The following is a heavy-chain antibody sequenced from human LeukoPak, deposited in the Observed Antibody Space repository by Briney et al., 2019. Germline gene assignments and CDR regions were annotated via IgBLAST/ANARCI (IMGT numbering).Heavy chain of an antibody. CDR2: ISSSGSTI. Sequence: GGSLRLSCAASGFTFSSYEMNWVRQAPGKGLEWVSYISSSGSTIYYADSVKGRFTISRDNAKNSLYLQMNSLRAEDTAVYYCARAARDAFDIWGQGTMVTVSS. V-gene: IGHV3-48*03. CDR1: GFTFSSYE. J-gene: IGHJ3*02. CDR3: ARAARDAFDI.